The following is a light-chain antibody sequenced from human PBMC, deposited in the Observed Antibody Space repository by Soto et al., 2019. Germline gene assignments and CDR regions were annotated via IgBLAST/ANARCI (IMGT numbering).Light chain of an antibody. CDR3: QQYNSYWT. J-gene: IGKJ1*01. Sequence: DIQMTQSPSTLSASVGDRVTIACRASQSISSWLAWYQQKPGKAPKLLIFAASSLESGVPSRFSGSGSGTGFTLTISSLQPDDFATYYCQQYNSYWTFGQGTKVDI. CDR1: QSISSW. CDR2: AAS. V-gene: IGKV1-5*01.